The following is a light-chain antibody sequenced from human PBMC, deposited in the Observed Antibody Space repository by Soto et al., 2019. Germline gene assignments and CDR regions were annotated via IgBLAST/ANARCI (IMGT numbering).Light chain of an antibody. CDR2: DAS. CDR3: QHYNNWPPWT. CDR1: QSINRY. Sequence: EIVLTQSPATLSLSPGERVTLSCGASQSINRYLAWYQQKPGQAPRLLIYDASERATGVPARFSGSGSGTDFTLTISSLEPEDFAVYYCQHYNNWPPWTFGQGTKVDIK. J-gene: IGKJ1*01. V-gene: IGKV3-11*01.